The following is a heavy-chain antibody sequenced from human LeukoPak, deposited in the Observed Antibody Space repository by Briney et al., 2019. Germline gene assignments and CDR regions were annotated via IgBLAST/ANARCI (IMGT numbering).Heavy chain of an antibody. CDR2: ISSSFSSSTTYI. V-gene: IGHV3-21*01. J-gene: IGHJ4*02. CDR3: ARDISSGTYPYYFDY. Sequence: GGSLRLSCAASRFIFSNYSMNWVRQAPGKGLEWVSSISSSFSSSTTYIYYADSVKGRFTISRDNAKNSLYLQMNSLRAEDTAVYYCARDISSGTYPYYFDYWGQGTLVTVSS. CDR1: RFIFSNYS. D-gene: IGHD1-26*01.